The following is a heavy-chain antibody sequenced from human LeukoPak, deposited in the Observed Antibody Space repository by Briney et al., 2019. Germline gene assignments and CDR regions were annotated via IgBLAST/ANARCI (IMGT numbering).Heavy chain of an antibody. CDR1: GGSITYYY. CDR2: SYYSGTT. CDR3: ARGGYDILTGYGSFDP. Sequence: KPSETLSLTCTVSGGSITYYYWNWIRQPPGKGLEWIGCSYYSGTTYYNPSLKSRLTISVDTSKNQFSLKLSSVTTADTAMYYCARGGYDILTGYGSFDPWGQGTLLTVSS. V-gene: IGHV4-59*01. J-gene: IGHJ5*02. D-gene: IGHD3-9*01.